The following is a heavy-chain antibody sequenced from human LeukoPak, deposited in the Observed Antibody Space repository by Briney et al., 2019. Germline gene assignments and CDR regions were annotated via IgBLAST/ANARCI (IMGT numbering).Heavy chain of an antibody. D-gene: IGHD3-3*01. V-gene: IGHV4-30-4*08. CDR1: GGSISSDDYY. CDR2: IYYSGST. Sequence: SETLSLTCTVSGGSISSDDYYWSWIRQPPGKGLEWIGYIYYSGSTYYNPSLKSRVTISVDTSKNRFSLKLSSVTAADTAVYYCARETYNDFSRWFDPWGQETLVTVSS. CDR3: ARETYNDFSRWFDP. J-gene: IGHJ5*02.